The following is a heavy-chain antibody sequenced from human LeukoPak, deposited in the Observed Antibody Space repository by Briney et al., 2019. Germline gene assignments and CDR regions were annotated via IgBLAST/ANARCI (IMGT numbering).Heavy chain of an antibody. D-gene: IGHD6-13*01. CDR2: INPNSGGT. V-gene: IGHV1-2*02. CDR1: GYTFTGYY. CDR3: ARVPLTYSSSWLKPLDS. J-gene: IGHJ4*02. Sequence: ASVKVSCKASGYTFTGYYMHWVRQAPGQGLEWMGWINPNSGGTNYAQKFQGRVTMTRDTSISTAYMELSSPRSDDTAVYYCARVPLTYSSSWLKPLDSWGQGTLVTVSS.